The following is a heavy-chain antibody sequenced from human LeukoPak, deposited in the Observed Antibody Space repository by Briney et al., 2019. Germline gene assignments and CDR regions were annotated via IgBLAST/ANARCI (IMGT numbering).Heavy chain of an antibody. V-gene: IGHV3-23*01. CDR2: ISGSGGST. CDR3: AKDRGDPRDYFDY. CDR1: GFTFSSYA. J-gene: IGHJ4*02. Sequence: QPGGSLRLSCAASGFTFSSYAMSWVRQAPGKGLELVSAISGSGGSTYYADSVKGRFTISRDNSKNTLYLQMNSLRAEDTAVYYCAKDRGDPRDYFDYWGQGTLVTVSS. D-gene: IGHD3-16*01.